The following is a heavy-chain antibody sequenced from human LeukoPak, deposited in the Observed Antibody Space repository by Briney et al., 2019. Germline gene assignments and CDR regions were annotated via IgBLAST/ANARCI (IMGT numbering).Heavy chain of an antibody. CDR3: ATRLWFGELYFQH. J-gene: IGHJ1*01. CDR2: IYYSGST. CDR1: GGSISSGDYY. V-gene: IGHV4-31*03. Sequence: SETLSLTCTVSGGSISSGDYYWSWIRQHPGKGLEWIGYIYYSGSTYCNPSLKSRVTISVDTSKNQFSLKLSSVTAADTAVYYCATRLWFGELYFQHWGQGTLVTVSS. D-gene: IGHD3-10*01.